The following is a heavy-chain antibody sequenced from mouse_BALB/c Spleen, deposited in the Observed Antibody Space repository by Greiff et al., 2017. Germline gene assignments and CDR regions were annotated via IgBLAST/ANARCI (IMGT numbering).Heavy chain of an antibody. CDR1: GYSITSDYA. CDR3: ARYYYGNYGGFAY. V-gene: IGHV3-2*02. Sequence: EVKLMESGPGLVKPSQSLSLTCTVTGYSITSDYAWNWIRQFPGNKLEWMGYISYSGSTSYNPSLKSRISITRDTSKNQFFLQLNSVTTEDTATYYCARYYYGNYGGFAYWGQGTLVTVSA. CDR2: ISYSGST. J-gene: IGHJ3*01. D-gene: IGHD2-1*01.